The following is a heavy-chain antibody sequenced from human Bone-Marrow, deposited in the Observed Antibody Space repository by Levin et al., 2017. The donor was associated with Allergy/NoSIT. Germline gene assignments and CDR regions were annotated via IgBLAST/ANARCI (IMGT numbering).Heavy chain of an antibody. J-gene: IGHJ4*02. CDR1: GFTFSDYT. Sequence: GGSLRLSCAASGFTFSDYTMNWVRQAPGKGLEWVSSISSSSSYIYYADSVKGRFTISRDNAKNSLYLQMNSLRAEDRAVYFCARDVYLGYCSGGSCYYIDHWGQGTLVTVSS. CDR3: ARDVYLGYCSGGSCYYIDH. D-gene: IGHD2-15*01. V-gene: IGHV3-21*01. CDR2: ISSSSSYI.